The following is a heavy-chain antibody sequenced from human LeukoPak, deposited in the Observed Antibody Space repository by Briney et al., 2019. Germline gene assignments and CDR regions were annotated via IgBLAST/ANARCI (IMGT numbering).Heavy chain of an antibody. CDR2: IKQDGSEK. CDR3: ARDGGGFDY. CDR1: GFTFSSYA. D-gene: IGHD3-16*01. Sequence: PGGSLRLSCAASGFTFSSYAMSWVRQAPGKGLEWVANIKQDGSEKYYVDSVKGRFTISRDNAKNSLYLQMSSLRVEDTAVYYCARDGGGFDYWGQGTLVTVSS. V-gene: IGHV3-7*05. J-gene: IGHJ4*02.